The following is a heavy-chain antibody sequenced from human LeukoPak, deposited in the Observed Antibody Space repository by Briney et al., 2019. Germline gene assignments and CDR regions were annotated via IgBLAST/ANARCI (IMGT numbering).Heavy chain of an antibody. Sequence: GESLRLSCAASGFPFRSYWMHWVRHAPGKGLVWVARIDNDAYCSVYADSVKGRFTISRDNSKNTMFLQMNRLRDEDTAVYYCARGLRGPDYWGQGTQVTVSS. V-gene: IGHV3-74*01. CDR1: GFPFRSYW. CDR2: IDNDAYCS. CDR3: ARGLRGPDY. J-gene: IGHJ4*02.